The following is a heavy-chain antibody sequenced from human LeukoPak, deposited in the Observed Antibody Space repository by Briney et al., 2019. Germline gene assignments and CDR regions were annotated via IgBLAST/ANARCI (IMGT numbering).Heavy chain of an antibody. Sequence: SETLSLTCTASGGSISSYYWSWIRQPPGKGQEWIGYIYYSGSANYNPSLKSRVTISVDTSKNQFSLKLSSVTAADTAVYYCARRDGYNYSVDYWGQGTLVTVSS. D-gene: IGHD5-24*01. J-gene: IGHJ4*02. V-gene: IGHV4-59*08. CDR2: IYYSGSA. CDR3: ARRDGYNYSVDY. CDR1: GGSISSYY.